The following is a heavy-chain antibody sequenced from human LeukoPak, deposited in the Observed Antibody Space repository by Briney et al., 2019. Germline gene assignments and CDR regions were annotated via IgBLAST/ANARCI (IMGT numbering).Heavy chain of an antibody. J-gene: IGHJ6*03. D-gene: IGHD5-18*01. CDR2: IYYSGST. V-gene: IGHV4-39*01. Sequence: SETLSLTRTLSGGAISSSAYYWGWTRHPPRKWLEWVGRIYYSGSTLNNPSLKSRLTLSVDPTTNQLSSRLTSLPPAHTAVSFCARVSSGQRWLPYQEYYNYYYIDVWGKGTTVTVSS. CDR1: GGAISSSAYY. CDR3: ARVSSGQRWLPYQEYYNYYYIDV.